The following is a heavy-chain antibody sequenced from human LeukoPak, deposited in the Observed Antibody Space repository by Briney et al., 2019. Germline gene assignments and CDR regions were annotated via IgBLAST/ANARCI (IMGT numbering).Heavy chain of an antibody. Sequence: GGSLRLSCAASGFSFSNYNMNWVRQAPGKGLEWVSSISRDSTYIYYANSVKGRFTISRDNAKNSLYLHLGSLTAEDTALYYCASDIVIIPSGSSAFDVWGQGTMVTVSS. CDR1: GFSFSNYN. J-gene: IGHJ3*01. CDR3: ASDIVIIPSGSSAFDV. CDR2: ISRDSTYI. D-gene: IGHD1-26*01. V-gene: IGHV3-21*01.